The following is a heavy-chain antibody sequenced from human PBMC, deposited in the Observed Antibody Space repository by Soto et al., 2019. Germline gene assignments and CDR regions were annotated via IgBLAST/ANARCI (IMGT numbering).Heavy chain of an antibody. V-gene: IGHV3-30*18. J-gene: IGHJ6*02. CDR2: ISYDGSNK. D-gene: IGHD2-2*01. CDR3: AKGQHCSSTSCYFYYYGVDV. Sequence: PGGSLSLSCAASGFTFSTYGMHWVRQAPGKGLEWVAVISYDGSNKFYADSVKGRLTISRDNSKNTLYLQMNSLRAEDKAVYYCAKGQHCSSTSCYFYYYGVDVWGQGTTVTVSS. CDR1: GFTFSTYG.